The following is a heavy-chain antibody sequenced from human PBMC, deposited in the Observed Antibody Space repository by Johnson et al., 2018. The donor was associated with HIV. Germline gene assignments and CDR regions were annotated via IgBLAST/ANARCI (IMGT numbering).Heavy chain of an antibody. CDR1: GFTFSTYA. Sequence: QVQLVESGGGVVQPGRSLRLSCAASGFTFSTYAMHWVRQAPGKGLEWVTVISYDGSNKYYADSVKGRFTISRDNSKNTVYIQMKSLRDEDTALYYCARHGLPFVSYAFDIWGQGAMVTVSS. D-gene: IGHD3-10*01. J-gene: IGHJ3*02. V-gene: IGHV3-30*04. CDR3: ARHGLPFVSYAFDI. CDR2: ISYDGSNK.